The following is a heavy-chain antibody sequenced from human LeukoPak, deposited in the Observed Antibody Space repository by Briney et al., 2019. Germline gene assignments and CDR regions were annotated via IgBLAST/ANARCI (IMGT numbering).Heavy chain of an antibody. CDR1: GSTFSSYA. CDR2: ISASGGST. V-gene: IGHV3-23*01. Sequence: GGSLRLSCAASGSTFSSYAMSWVRQAPGKGLEWVSVISASGGSTYYADSVKGRFTISRDNSKNTLYLQMNSLRAEDTAVYYCAKGAQTVVTPSFDYWGQGTLVTVSS. D-gene: IGHD4-23*01. J-gene: IGHJ4*02. CDR3: AKGAQTVVTPSFDY.